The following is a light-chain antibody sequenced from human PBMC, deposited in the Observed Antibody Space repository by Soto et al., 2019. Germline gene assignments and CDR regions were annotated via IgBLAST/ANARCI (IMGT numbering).Light chain of an antibody. V-gene: IGKV3-11*01. CDR3: QQRSNWPKT. CDR2: DAS. Sequence: EVVLTQFPVTLSLSPGERGTLSCRASQSVSSYLAWYQQKPGQAPRLLIYDASNRATGIPARFSGSGSGTDFTLTISSLEPEDFAVYYCQQRSNWPKTFGQGTKVDNK. J-gene: IGKJ1*01. CDR1: QSVSSY.